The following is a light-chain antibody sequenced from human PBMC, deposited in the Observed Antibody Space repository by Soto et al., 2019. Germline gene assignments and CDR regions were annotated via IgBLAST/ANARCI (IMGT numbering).Light chain of an antibody. J-gene: IGKJ5*01. CDR2: GAS. CDR3: QHDGETPIR. Sequence: EICLTHCPKALSVSRGVIATLSCRASQSVSRRLAWYQHRPGQSPRLLISGASMRASGVPVRFSGSGSGTDFTLTISRLEPEDFAVYYCQHDGETPIRFGLVTLLEIK. CDR1: QSVSRR. V-gene: IGKV3-20*01.